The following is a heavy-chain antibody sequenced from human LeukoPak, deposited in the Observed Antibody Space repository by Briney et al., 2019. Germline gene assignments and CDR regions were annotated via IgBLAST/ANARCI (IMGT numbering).Heavy chain of an antibody. CDR2: ISSSSSTI. D-gene: IGHD2-15*01. CDR1: GFTLSSYS. CDR3: ARTGYCSGGSCYRPDI. V-gene: IGHV3-48*01. Sequence: GGSLRLSCAASGFTLSSYSMNWVRQAPGKGPEWVSYISSSSSTIYYADSVKGRFTISRDNAKNSLYLQMNSLRVEDTAVYYCARTGYCSGGSCYRPDIWGQGTMVTVSS. J-gene: IGHJ3*02.